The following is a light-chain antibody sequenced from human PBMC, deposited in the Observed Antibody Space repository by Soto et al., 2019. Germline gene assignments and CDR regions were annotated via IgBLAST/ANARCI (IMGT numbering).Light chain of an antibody. Sequence: QSVLTQPASVSGSPGQSITISCAGTSSDIGGYNYVSWYQQHPGKAPKVMIYEVSNRPSGVSNRFSGSKSGNTASLTISGLQAEDEADYYCSSYTTNSPPVVFGGGTKVTVL. CDR2: EVS. V-gene: IGLV2-14*01. CDR1: SSDIGGYNY. CDR3: SSYTTNSPPVV. J-gene: IGLJ2*01.